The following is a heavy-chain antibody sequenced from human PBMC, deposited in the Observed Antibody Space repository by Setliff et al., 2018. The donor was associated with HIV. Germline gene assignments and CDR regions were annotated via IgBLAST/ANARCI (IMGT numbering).Heavy chain of an antibody. J-gene: IGHJ3*01. Sequence: SETLSLTCTVSGGSISSDDYYWSWIRQPAGKGLEWIGYIYDSGSPKYNPSLKSRVTISIDTSKSQISLELTSVTAADTAVYYCARQGAGYYYDSSEYYTGNGFDFWGQGTLVTVSS. CDR1: GGSISSDDYY. CDR2: IYDSGSP. CDR3: ARQGAGYYYDSSEYYTGNGFDF. V-gene: IGHV4-61*10. D-gene: IGHD3-22*01.